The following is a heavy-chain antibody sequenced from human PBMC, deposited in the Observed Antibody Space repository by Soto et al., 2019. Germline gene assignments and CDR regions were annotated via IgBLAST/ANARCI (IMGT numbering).Heavy chain of an antibody. J-gene: IGHJ4*02. CDR3: ASNTHFSSWPHFAS. Sequence: SETLSLTCTVSGGSISSYYWSWIRQPPGKGLEWIGYIYYSGSTNYNPSLKSRVTISVDTSKNQFSLKLSSVTAADTAVYYGASNTHFSSWPHFASWGQGTLVTVSS. CDR1: GGSISSYY. D-gene: IGHD6-13*01. CDR2: IYYSGST. V-gene: IGHV4-59*01.